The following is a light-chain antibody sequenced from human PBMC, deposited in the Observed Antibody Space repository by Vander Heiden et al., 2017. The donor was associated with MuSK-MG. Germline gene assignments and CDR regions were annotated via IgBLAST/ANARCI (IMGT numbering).Light chain of an antibody. CDR2: GAS. CDR1: QSVSSN. V-gene: IGKV3-15*01. J-gene: IGKJ2*02. CDR3: QQYKNWPPCI. Sequence: EIVMTQSPATLSVSPGERTTLSCRASQSVSSNLAWYQQKPGQAPRLLIYGASTRATGIPARFSGSGYGTEFTLTISSLQSEDFAVYYCQQYKNWPPCIFGQGTKLEIK.